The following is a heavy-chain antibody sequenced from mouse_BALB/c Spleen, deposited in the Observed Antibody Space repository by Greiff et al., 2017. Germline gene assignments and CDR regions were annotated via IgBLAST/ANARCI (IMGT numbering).Heavy chain of an antibody. V-gene: IGHV5-4*02. J-gene: IGHJ3*01. CDR3: ARSYDYDWAWFAY. Sequence: DVMLVESGGGLVKPGGSLKLSCAASGFTFSDYYMYWVRQTPEKRLEWVATISDGGSYTYYPDSVKGRFTISRDNAKNNLYLQMSSLKSEDTAMYYCARSYDYDWAWFAYWGQGTLVTVSA. D-gene: IGHD2-4*01. CDR1: GFTFSDYY. CDR2: ISDGGSYT.